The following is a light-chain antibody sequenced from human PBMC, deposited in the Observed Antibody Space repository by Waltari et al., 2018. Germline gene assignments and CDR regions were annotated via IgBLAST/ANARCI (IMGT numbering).Light chain of an antibody. CDR1: NSNIGNNY. CDR2: DNN. CDR3: AIWDSSLNAIV. Sequence: QSVLTQPPSVSAAPGQKVTISCSGTNSNIGNNYVAWYQQLPGTAPKLLIYDNNKRPSGIPDRFSGSKSGRTATLAISGLHTGDEADYSCAIWDSSLNAIVFGGGTKLTVL. V-gene: IGLV1-51*01. J-gene: IGLJ3*02.